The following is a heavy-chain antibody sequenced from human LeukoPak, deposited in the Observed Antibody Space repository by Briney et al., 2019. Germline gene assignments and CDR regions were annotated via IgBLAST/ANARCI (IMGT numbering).Heavy chain of an antibody. V-gene: IGHV5-51*01. D-gene: IGHD4-17*01. CDR2: IFPDDSDT. Sequence: GESLKTSCRFSGFDFTRDWIGWVRLMPGKGLEWMGIIFPDDSDTRYSPSFQGQVTLSADKSISTAYLQWSSLKASDTAIYYCARRDPTTVTAFDYWGQGTLVTVSS. CDR3: ARRDPTTVTAFDY. J-gene: IGHJ4*02. CDR1: GFDFTRDW.